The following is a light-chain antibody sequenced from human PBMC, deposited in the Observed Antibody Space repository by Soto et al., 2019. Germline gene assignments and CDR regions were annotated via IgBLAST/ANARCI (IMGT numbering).Light chain of an antibody. V-gene: IGLV2-14*01. CDR3: GSFSSLSTTSYTLL. CDR1: SSDVGGYNY. CDR2: DVT. Sequence: QSALTQPASVSESPGQSITISCTGTSSDVGGYNYVSWFQQHPGKAPKLVIYDVTNRPSGVSTRFSGSKSGNTASLTISGLMSEHEADYDCGSFSSLSTTSYTLLFGGGTKLTVL. J-gene: IGLJ2*01.